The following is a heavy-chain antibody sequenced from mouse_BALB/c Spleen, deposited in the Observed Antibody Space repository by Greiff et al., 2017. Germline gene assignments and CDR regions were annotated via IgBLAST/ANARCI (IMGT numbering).Heavy chain of an antibody. D-gene: IGHD2-14*01. V-gene: IGHV3-2*02. CDR1: GYSITSDYA. CDR3: AHRYRNFDV. CDR2: ISYSGST. J-gene: IGHJ1*01. Sequence: EVQLQESGPGLVKPSQSLSLTCTVTGYSITSDYAWNWIRQFPGNKLEWMGYISYSGSTSYNPSLKSRISITRDTSKNQFFLQLNSVTTEDTATYYCAHRYRNFDVWGAGTTVTVSS.